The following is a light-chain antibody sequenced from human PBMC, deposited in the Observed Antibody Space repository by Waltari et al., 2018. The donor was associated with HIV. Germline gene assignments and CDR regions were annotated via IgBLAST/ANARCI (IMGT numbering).Light chain of an antibody. CDR2: EVI. Sequence: HSALTQPASVSAFPGQSLPISCTRTSSVCGISNYVSWYQQHPGNVPKVIISEVISRPSGVSNRFSGSKSGETAFLTISGLRTEDEGLYYCASFTGDDTVVFGGGTLVTVL. CDR3: ASFTGDDTVV. V-gene: IGLV2-14*01. J-gene: IGLJ3*02. CDR1: SSVCGISNY.